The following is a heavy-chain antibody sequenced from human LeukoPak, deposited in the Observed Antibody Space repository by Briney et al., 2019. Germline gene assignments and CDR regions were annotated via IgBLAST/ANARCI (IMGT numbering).Heavy chain of an antibody. CDR1: GGSISSSIYY. CDR3: ARHSYSSSSVDY. V-gene: IGHV4-39*01. CDR2: IYYSGST. Sequence: SETLSLTCTVSGGSISSSIYYWGWIRQPPGKGLEWIGSIYYSGSTYYNPSLKSRVTISVDTSKNQFSLKLSSVTAADTAVYYCARHSYSSSSVDYWGQGTLVTVSS. J-gene: IGHJ4*02. D-gene: IGHD6-6*01.